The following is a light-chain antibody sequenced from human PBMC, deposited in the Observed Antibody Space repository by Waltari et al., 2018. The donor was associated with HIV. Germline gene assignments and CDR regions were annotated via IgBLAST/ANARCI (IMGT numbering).Light chain of an antibody. J-gene: IGLJ3*02. CDR2: SYG. CDR1: SSNIGSNT. CDR3: ATWDDSLNAWV. V-gene: IGLV1-44*01. Sequence: QSVLNQSPSASGTPGQRVITSCPGSSSNIGSNTVTWYQQFPGTAPKLLIYSYGQRPSGVPERFSGSKSATSASLAISGLRSEDEADYYCATWDDSLNAWVFGGGTKLTVL.